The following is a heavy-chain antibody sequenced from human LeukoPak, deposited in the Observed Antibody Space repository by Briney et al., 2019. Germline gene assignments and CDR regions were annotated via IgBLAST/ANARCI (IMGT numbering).Heavy chain of an antibody. CDR2: ISYDGSNK. Sequence: GGSLKLSCAASGFTFSSYGMHWVRQAPGKGLEWVAVISYDGSNKYYADSVKGRFTISRDNSKNTLYLQMNSLRAEDTAVYYCARDMYSGSYLGAFDIWGQGTMVTVSS. D-gene: IGHD1-26*01. J-gene: IGHJ3*02. CDR3: ARDMYSGSYLGAFDI. V-gene: IGHV3-30*03. CDR1: GFTFSSYG.